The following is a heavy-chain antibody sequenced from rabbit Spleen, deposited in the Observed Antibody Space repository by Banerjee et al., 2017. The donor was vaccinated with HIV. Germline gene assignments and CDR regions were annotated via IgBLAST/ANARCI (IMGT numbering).Heavy chain of an antibody. CDR1: GFSFSTSYY. CDR3: ARDLAGYVGFGYISYLDL. V-gene: IGHV1S40*01. Sequence: QSLEESGGDLVKPGASLTLTCTASGFSFSTSYYICWVRQAPGKGLEWIGCGYPDGIGSTAYASWAKGRFTISKTSSTTVTLQMTSLTAADTATYFCARDLAGYVGFGYISYLDLWGPGTLVTVS. CDR2: GYPDGIGST. D-gene: IGHD4-2*01. J-gene: IGHJ4*01.